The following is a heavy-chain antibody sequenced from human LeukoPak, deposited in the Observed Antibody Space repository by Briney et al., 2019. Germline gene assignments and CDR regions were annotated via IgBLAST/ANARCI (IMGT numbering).Heavy chain of an antibody. CDR3: GKLKSSGYLIEY. V-gene: IGHV3-53*01. J-gene: IGHJ4*02. D-gene: IGHD3-22*01. CDR1: GCSVSSNY. CDR2: IYSGGDT. Sequence: GGSLRLSCAASGCSVSSNYMSWVSQAPGKGLEWVSVIYSGGDTYYADSVRGRFTVSRDNSKNTLYLQMNSLRVDDTAVYYCGKLKSSGYLIEYWCQGTLVTVSS.